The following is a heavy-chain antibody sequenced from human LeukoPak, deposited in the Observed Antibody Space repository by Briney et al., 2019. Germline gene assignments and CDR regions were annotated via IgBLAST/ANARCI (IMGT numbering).Heavy chain of an antibody. Sequence: SETLSLTCAVSGGSISSYYWSWIRQPPGKGLEWIGYIYTSGSTNYNPSLKSRVTISVDTSKNQFSLKLSSVTAADTAVYYCARPRGRRENAFDIWGQGTMVTVSS. CDR3: ARPRGRRENAFDI. D-gene: IGHD1-26*01. V-gene: IGHV4-4*09. CDR1: GGSISSYY. CDR2: IYTSGST. J-gene: IGHJ3*02.